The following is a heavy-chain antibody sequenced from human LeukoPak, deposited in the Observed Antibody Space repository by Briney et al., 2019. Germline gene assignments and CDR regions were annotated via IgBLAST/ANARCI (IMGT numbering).Heavy chain of an antibody. CDR2: IIPIFGTA. Sequence: SVKVSCKASGGTFSSYAISWVRQAPGQGLEWMGGIIPIFGTANYAQKFQGRVTITADESTSTAYMELSSLRSEDTAVYYCARASEMATLKSNAFDIWGQGTMVTVSS. CDR3: ARASEMATLKSNAFDI. J-gene: IGHJ3*02. D-gene: IGHD5-24*01. CDR1: GGTFSSYA. V-gene: IGHV1-69*13.